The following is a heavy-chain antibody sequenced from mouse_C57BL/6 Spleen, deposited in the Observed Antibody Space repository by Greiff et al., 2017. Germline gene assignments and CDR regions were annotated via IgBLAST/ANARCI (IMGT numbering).Heavy chain of an antibody. CDR2: ISSGGSYT. Sequence: VQLQQSGGDLVKPGGSLKLSCAASGFTFSSYGMSWVRQTPDKRLEWVATISSGGSYTYYPDSVKGRFTISRDDAKNTLYLQMSSLKSEDTAMYYCARLITTVVEGGYYFDYWGQGTTLTVSS. CDR1: GFTFSSYG. D-gene: IGHD1-1*01. J-gene: IGHJ2*01. V-gene: IGHV5-6*01. CDR3: ARLITTVVEGGYYFDY.